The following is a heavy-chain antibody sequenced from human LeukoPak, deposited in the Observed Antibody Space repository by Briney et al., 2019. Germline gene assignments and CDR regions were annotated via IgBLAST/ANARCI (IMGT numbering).Heavy chain of an antibody. J-gene: IGHJ4*02. D-gene: IGHD3-3*01. CDR2: IYTSGST. CDR3: ARDITIFGGTFDY. V-gene: IGHV4-61*02. CDR1: GGFISSSSYY. Sequence: PSETLSLTCTISGGFISSSSYYWGWIRQPAGKGLEWIGRIYTSGSTNYNPSLKSRVTMSVDTSKNQFSLKLSSVTAADTAVYYCARDITIFGGTFDYWGQGTLVTVSS.